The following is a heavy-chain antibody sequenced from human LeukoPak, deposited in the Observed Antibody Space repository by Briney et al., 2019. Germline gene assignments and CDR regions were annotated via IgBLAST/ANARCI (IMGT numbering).Heavy chain of an antibody. Sequence: GASVKVSCKASGYTFTGYFMHWVRQAPGQGLEWMGRINLNSGGTYYAQNFQGRVTMTRDTSISTAYVELSRLTSDDTAVYYCARDPSSTSNWEFDYWGQGILVTVSS. J-gene: IGHJ4*02. CDR1: GYTFTGYF. D-gene: IGHD1-26*01. CDR3: ARDPSSTSNWEFDY. CDR2: INLNSGGT. V-gene: IGHV1-2*06.